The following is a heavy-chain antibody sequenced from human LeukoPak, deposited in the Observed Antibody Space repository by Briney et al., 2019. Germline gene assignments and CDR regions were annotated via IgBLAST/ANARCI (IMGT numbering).Heavy chain of an antibody. V-gene: IGHV3-74*01. J-gene: IGHJ4*02. Sequence: GGSLRLSCAASGFTFSEYWMHWVRQAPGKGLGWVSRIRTDGDTSYSDSVRGRFTISRDNSKNTLYLQMNSLRAEDTAVYYCARDARVGDPFDYWGQGTLVTVSS. CDR1: GFTFSEYW. CDR3: ARDARVGDPFDY. CDR2: IRTDGDT. D-gene: IGHD4-17*01.